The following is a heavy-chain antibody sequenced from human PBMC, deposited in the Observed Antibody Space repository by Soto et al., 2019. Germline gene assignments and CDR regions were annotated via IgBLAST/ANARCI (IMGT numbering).Heavy chain of an antibody. CDR2: INHSGST. J-gene: IGHJ4*02. Sequence: SETLSLTCAVYGGSFSGYYWSWIRQPPGKGLEWIGEINHSGSTNYNPSLKSRVTISVDTSKNQFSLKLSSVTAADTAVYYCARKATGRIAAALFDYWGQGTLVTVSS. V-gene: IGHV4-34*01. CDR1: GGSFSGYY. D-gene: IGHD6-13*01. CDR3: ARKATGRIAAALFDY.